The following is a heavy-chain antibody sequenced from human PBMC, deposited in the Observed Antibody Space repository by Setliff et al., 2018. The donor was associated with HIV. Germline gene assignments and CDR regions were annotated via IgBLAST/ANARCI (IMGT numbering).Heavy chain of an antibody. J-gene: IGHJ4*02. CDR2: MNQSGTT. Sequence: SETLSLTCSVYGTSFSDHYWSWVRQTPGKGLEWIGEMNQSGTTNYNPSLKSRVTMSIDTSERQFSLKLTSVTAADTAVYYCVRWYYCVSGACYRADYWGQGAMVTVSS. CDR1: GTSFSDHY. D-gene: IGHD2-21*02. CDR3: VRWYYCVSGACYRADY. V-gene: IGHV4-34*01.